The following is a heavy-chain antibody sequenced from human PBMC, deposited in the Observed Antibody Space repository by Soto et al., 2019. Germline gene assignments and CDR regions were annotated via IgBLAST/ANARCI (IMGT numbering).Heavy chain of an antibody. D-gene: IGHD6-19*01. J-gene: IGHJ4*02. CDR2: ISGSGGST. CDR3: AKDVEIAVAGISSN. Sequence: EVQLLESGGGLVQPGGSLRLSCAASGFTFSSYAMSWVRQAPGKGLEWVSAISGSGGSTYYADSVKGRFTISRDNSKNTLDLQMNSLRAEDTAVYYCAKDVEIAVAGISSNWGQGTLVTVSS. V-gene: IGHV3-23*01. CDR1: GFTFSSYA.